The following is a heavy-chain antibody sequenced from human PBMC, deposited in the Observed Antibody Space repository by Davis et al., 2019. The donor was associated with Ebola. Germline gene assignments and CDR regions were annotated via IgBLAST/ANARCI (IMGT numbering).Heavy chain of an antibody. CDR2: ISSSSSYI. D-gene: IGHD3-3*01. CDR1: GFTFSSYW. Sequence: GESLKISCAASGFTFSSYWMSWVRQAPGKGLEWVSSISSSSSYIYYADSVKGRFTISRDNAKNSLYLQMNSLRAEDTAVYYCARDRGDFFLEWSFGMDVWGQGTTVTVSS. CDR3: ARDRGDFFLEWSFGMDV. V-gene: IGHV3-21*01. J-gene: IGHJ6*02.